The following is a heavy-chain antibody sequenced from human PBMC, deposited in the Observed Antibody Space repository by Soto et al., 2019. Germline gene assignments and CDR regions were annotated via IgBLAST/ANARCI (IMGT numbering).Heavy chain of an antibody. V-gene: IGHV6-1*01. CDR2: TYYRSKWYN. CDR1: GDSVSSNSAA. Sequence: SQTLSLTCAISGDSVSSNSAAWNWIRQSPSRGLEWLGRTYYRSKWYNDYAVSVKSRITINPDTSKNQFSLQLNSVTPEDTAVYYCARDLESVAAAGGRMDVWGQGTTVTVSS. CDR3: ARDLESVAAAGGRMDV. J-gene: IGHJ6*02. D-gene: IGHD6-13*01.